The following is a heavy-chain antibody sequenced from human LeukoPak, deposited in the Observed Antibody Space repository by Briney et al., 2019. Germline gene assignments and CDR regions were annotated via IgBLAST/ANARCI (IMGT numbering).Heavy chain of an antibody. J-gene: IGHJ4*02. CDR3: ARFSTVTISFDS. CDR2: INAGNGNT. V-gene: IGHV1-3*01. CDR1: GYTFTTYA. Sequence: ASVKVSCKASGYTFTTYAVHWVRQAPGPRLEWMGWINAGNGNTKYSQNFQGRVTITRDTSASTAYMELSSLRSEDTAVYYCARFSTVTISFDSWGQGTLVTVSS. D-gene: IGHD4-17*01.